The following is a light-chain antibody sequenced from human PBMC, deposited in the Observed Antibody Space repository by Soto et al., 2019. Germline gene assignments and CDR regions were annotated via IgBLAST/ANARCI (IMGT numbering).Light chain of an antibody. Sequence: EIVLTQCPVTLSLSPGARPALSCRASRTVIRNNLAWHQQKLGQTPRLLVYGASNRATGIPDRFSGSGSGTDFTLTISRLEPDDFAVYYCQQHGTSPITFGQGTRLEIK. CDR3: QQHGTSPIT. V-gene: IGKV3-20*01. CDR2: GAS. CDR1: RTVIRNN. J-gene: IGKJ5*01.